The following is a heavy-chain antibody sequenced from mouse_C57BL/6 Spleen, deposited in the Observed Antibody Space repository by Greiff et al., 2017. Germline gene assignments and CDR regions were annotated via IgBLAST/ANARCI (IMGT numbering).Heavy chain of an antibody. V-gene: IGHV1-69*01. CDR1: GYTFTSYW. CDR2: IDPSDSYT. Sequence: QVQLQQPGAELVMPGASVKLSCKASGYTFTSYWMHWVKQRPGQGLEWIGEIDPSDSYTNYNQKFKGKSTLTVDKSSSTAYMQLSSLTSEDSAVXDCAREGVRLRRMDYWGQGTSVTVSS. D-gene: IGHD2-4*01. J-gene: IGHJ4*01. CDR3: AREGVRLRRMDY.